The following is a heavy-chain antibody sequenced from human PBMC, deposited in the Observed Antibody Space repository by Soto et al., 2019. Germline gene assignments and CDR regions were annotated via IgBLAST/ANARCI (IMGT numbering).Heavy chain of an antibody. CDR2: INSYNGNT. CDR1: GYTFTSYA. J-gene: IGHJ5*02. D-gene: IGHD6-19*01. Sequence: SVKVSCKASGYTFTSYAMHWVRQAPGQGLEWMGWINSYNGNTNYAQKLQGRVTMTTDTSTSTAYMELRSLRSDDTAVYYCAREPVAGIWFDPWGQGTLVTVSS. V-gene: IGHV1-18*01. CDR3: AREPVAGIWFDP.